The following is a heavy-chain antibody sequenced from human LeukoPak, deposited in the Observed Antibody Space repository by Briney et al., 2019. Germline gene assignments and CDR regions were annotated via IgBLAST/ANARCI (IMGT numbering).Heavy chain of an antibody. CDR1: GFTFSSYG. V-gene: IGHV3-30*18. J-gene: IGHJ4*02. Sequence: GGSLRLSCAASGFTFSSYGMHWVRQAPGKGLEWVAVISYDGSNKYYADSVKGRFTISRDNSKNTLYLQVNSLRAEDTAVYYCAKDRLDEISSGCFDYWGQGTLVTVSS. D-gene: IGHD3-22*01. CDR2: ISYDGSNK. CDR3: AKDRLDEISSGCFDY.